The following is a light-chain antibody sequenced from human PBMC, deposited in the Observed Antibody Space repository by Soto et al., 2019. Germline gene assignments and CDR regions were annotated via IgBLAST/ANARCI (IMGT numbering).Light chain of an antibody. J-gene: IGLJ1*01. V-gene: IGLV2-14*03. CDR3: SSYTSSSTYV. CDR1: SSDVGAYNY. CDR2: DVS. Sequence: QSVLTQPAPVSGSPGQSITISCTGTSSDVGAYNYVPWYQQHPGKAPKLMIYDVSNRPSGVSNRFSGSKSGNTASLTISGLQAEDEADYYCSSYTSSSTYVFGTGTKVTVL.